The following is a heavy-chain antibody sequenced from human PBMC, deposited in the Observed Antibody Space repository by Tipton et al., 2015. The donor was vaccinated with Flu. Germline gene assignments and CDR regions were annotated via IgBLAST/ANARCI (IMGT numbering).Heavy chain of an antibody. CDR3: ARQFSLFDAFDI. J-gene: IGHJ3*02. CDR2: IIPIFGTA. V-gene: IGHV1-69*06. Sequence: QSGAEVKEPGFSVKVSCKASGGTFSSYAISWVRQAPGQGLEWMGGIIPIFGTANYAQKFQGRVTITADKSTSTAYMELSSLRSEDTAVYYCARQFSLFDAFDIWGQGTMVTVSS. D-gene: IGHD1-1*01. CDR1: GGTFSSYA.